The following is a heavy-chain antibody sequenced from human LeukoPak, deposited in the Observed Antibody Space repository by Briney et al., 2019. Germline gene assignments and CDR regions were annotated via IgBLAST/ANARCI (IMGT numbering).Heavy chain of an antibody. J-gene: IGHJ4*02. CDR3: ARGPYYYPPYYFDY. CDR1: GGSISSYY. D-gene: IGHD3-10*01. V-gene: IGHV4-59*01. CDR2: IYYSGST. Sequence: SETLSHTCTVSGGSISSYYWSWIRQPPGKGLEWIGYIYYSGSTNYNPSLKSRVTISVDTSKNQFSLKLSSVTAADTAVYYSARGPYYYPPYYFDYWRQGTLVTVSS.